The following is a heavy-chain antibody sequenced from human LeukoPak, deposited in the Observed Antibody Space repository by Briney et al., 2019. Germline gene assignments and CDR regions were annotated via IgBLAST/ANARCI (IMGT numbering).Heavy chain of an antibody. D-gene: IGHD3-10*01. CDR1: GYTFTGYY. V-gene: IGHV1-2*02. J-gene: IGHJ6*02. Sequence: GASVKVSCKASGYTFTGYYMHWVRQAPGLGLEWMGWINPNSGGTNYAQKFQGRVTMTRDTSISTAYMELSRLRSDDTAVYYCASLYGSGSTDYYYYGMDVWGQGTTVTVSS. CDR2: INPNSGGT. CDR3: ASLYGSGSTDYYYYGMDV.